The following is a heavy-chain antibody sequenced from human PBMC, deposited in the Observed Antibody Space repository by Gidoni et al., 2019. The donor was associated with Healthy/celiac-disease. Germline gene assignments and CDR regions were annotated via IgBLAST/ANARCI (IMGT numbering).Heavy chain of an antibody. Sequence: EVQLVESGGGMVKPGGSLRLSCAASEFTFLSYSMNWVRQAPGKGLEWVSSISSSSSYRYYADAGKGRFTISRDNAKNSLYRQMNSLRAEDTAVYFCARELGYCSSTSCYYRYYYYGMDVWGQGTTVTVSS. CDR2: ISSSSSYR. D-gene: IGHD2-2*01. CDR1: EFTFLSYS. CDR3: ARELGYCSSTSCYYRYYYYGMDV. V-gene: IGHV3-21*01. J-gene: IGHJ6*02.